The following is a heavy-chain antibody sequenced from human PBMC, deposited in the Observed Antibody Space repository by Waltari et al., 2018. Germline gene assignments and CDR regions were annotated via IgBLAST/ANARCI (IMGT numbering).Heavy chain of an antibody. D-gene: IGHD2-15*01. V-gene: IGHV1-69*05. CDR1: GGPFSSYA. J-gene: IGHJ6*02. CDR2: IIPIFGTA. Sequence: QVQLVQPGAEVKKPGSSVKVSCKASGGPFSSYAIRWVRQAPGPGLEWMGGIIPIFGTANYAQKFQGRVTITTDESTSTAYMELSSLRSEDTAVYYCARGYCSGGSCRGNYGMDVWGQGTTVTVSS. CDR3: ARGYCSGGSCRGNYGMDV.